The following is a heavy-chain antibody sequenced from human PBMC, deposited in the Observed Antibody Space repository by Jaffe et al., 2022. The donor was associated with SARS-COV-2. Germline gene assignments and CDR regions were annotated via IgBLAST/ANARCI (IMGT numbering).Heavy chain of an antibody. CDR3: ARLYYDSSGWNYYYYMDV. V-gene: IGHV1-8*01. CDR1: GYTFTSYD. CDR2: MNPNSGNT. Sequence: QVQLVQSGAEVKKPGASVKVSCKASGYTFTSYDINWVRQATGQGLEWMGWMNPNSGNTGYAQKFQGRVTMTRNTSISTAYMELSSLRSEDTAVYYCARLYYDSSGWNYYYYMDVWGKGTTVTVSS. D-gene: IGHD3-22*01. J-gene: IGHJ6*03.